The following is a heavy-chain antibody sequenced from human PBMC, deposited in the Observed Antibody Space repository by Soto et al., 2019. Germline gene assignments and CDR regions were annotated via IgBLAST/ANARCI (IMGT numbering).Heavy chain of an antibody. V-gene: IGHV1-3*01. CDR1: GYTFTSYA. Sequence: GASVKVSCKASGYTFTSYAMHWVRQAPGQRLEWMGWINAGNGNTKYSQKFQGRVTITRDTSASTAYMELSSLRSEDTAVYYCAAGQDSSGYYWFDPCGQGTLVTVSS. D-gene: IGHD3-22*01. CDR2: INAGNGNT. CDR3: AAGQDSSGYYWFDP. J-gene: IGHJ5*02.